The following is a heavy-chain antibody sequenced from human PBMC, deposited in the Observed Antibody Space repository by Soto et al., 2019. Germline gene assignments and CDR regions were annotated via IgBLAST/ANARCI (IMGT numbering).Heavy chain of an antibody. V-gene: IGHV3-15*01. CDR1: GFTFSNAW. J-gene: IGHJ4*02. CDR2: IKSKIDGGTT. Sequence: EVQLVESGGGFVKPGESLRLSCAASGFTFSNAWMSWVRQAPGKGLEWVARIKSKIDGGTTDHAAPVKGRFTISRDDSEDTLYLQMNSLETEDTAVYYCTTYDYILGSDRYRRAYWGQGALVTVSS. D-gene: IGHD3-16*02. CDR3: TTYDYILGSDRYRRAY.